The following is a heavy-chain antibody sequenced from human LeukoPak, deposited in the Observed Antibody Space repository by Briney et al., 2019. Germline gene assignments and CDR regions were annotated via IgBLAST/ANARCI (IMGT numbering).Heavy chain of an antibody. CDR2: IWHDGSHK. CDR1: GFAFNTYA. J-gene: IGHJ4*02. V-gene: IGHV3-33*01. Sequence: GGSLRPSCAASGFAFNTYAMHWVRQAPGQGLEWVALIWHDGSHKFYSNSVRGQFTTSRDNSKNTVSLQMNNLRPEDTAVYYCAREIFGSGSYPDLWGQGTLVTVSS. CDR3: AREIFGSGSYPDL. D-gene: IGHD3-10*01.